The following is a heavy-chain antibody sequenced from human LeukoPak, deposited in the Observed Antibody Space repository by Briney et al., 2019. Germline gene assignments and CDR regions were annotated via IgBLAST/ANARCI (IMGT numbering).Heavy chain of an antibody. J-gene: IGHJ6*03. CDR3: ARAASSIAARLSRSSIFNYYYYMDV. CDR2: INPNNGDT. CDR1: GYTFTGYY. V-gene: IGHV1-2*02. Sequence: ASVKVSCKASGYTFTGYYIHWVRQAPGQGLEWMGWINPNNGDTNFAQKFQGRVTMTRDTSISTVYMELGRLRSDDTAVYYCARAASSIAARLSRSSIFNYYYYMDVWGKGTTVTVSS. D-gene: IGHD6-6*01.